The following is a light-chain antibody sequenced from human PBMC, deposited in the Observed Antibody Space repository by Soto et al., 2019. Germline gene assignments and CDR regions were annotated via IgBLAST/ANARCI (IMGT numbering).Light chain of an antibody. Sequence: QSVLTQPASVSGSPGQSITISCTGTSSDVGGYKYVSWYHQYPGKAPKLMIYEVSNRPSGVSDRFSGSKSGNTASLTISALQAEDEADYYCTSYTSVTIVVFGGGTKLTVL. CDR3: TSYTSVTIVV. J-gene: IGLJ2*01. CDR2: EVS. V-gene: IGLV2-14*01. CDR1: SSDVGGYKY.